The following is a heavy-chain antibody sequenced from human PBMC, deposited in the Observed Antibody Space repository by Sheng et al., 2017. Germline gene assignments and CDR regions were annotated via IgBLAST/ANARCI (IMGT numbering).Heavy chain of an antibody. CDR1: GFTFSSYA. Sequence: EVQLLESGGGLVQPGGSLRLSCAASGFTFSSYAMSWVRQAPGKGLEWVSSISVSGGNTYYADSVKGRFTISRDNSKNTLYMQMNSLRAEDTAVYYCATTYYYGSGSYHWGQGTLVTVSS. CDR2: ISVSGGNT. D-gene: IGHD3-10*01. CDR3: ATTYYYGSGSYH. J-gene: IGHJ4*02. V-gene: IGHV3-23*01.